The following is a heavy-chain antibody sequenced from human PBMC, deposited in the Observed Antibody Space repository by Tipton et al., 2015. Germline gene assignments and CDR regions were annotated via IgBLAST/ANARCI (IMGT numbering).Heavy chain of an antibody. D-gene: IGHD2-8*01. V-gene: IGHV3-23*01. Sequence: SLRLSCAASGFTFSNYAMSWVRQAPGKGLEWVSTISGSGGSTYYADSVKGRFTISRDNSQNTLYLQMNSLRAEDTAVYYCAREMVRSRTLDYWGQGTLVTVSS. CDR1: GFTFSNYA. CDR2: ISGSGGST. J-gene: IGHJ4*02. CDR3: AREMVRSRTLDY.